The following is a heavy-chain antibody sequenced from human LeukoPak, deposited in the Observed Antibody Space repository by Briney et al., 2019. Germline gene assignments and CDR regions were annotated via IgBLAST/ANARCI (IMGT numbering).Heavy chain of an antibody. CDR1: GGSISSYY. V-gene: IGHV4-59*08. CDR3: ARRFSGGSYFYFDY. D-gene: IGHD1-26*01. Sequence: PSETLSLTCTVSGGSISSYYWSWIRQPPGKGLEWIGYIYYSGSTNYNPSLKSRVTISVDTSKNQFSLKLSSVTAADTAVYYCARRFSGGSYFYFDYWGQGTLVTVSS. J-gene: IGHJ4*02. CDR2: IYYSGST.